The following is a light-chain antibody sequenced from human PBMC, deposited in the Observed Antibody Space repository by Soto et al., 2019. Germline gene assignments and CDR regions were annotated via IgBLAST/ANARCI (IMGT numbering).Light chain of an antibody. CDR3: QQYNSYRT. Sequence: DIQMTQSPSTLSASVGDRVTITCRASQSISSWLDWYQQKPGKAPKLLIYDASSLESGVPSRFSGSGSGTYFPLTISSLQPDDFATYYCQQYNSYRTFGQGTKVEIK. V-gene: IGKV1-5*01. CDR2: DAS. J-gene: IGKJ1*01. CDR1: QSISSW.